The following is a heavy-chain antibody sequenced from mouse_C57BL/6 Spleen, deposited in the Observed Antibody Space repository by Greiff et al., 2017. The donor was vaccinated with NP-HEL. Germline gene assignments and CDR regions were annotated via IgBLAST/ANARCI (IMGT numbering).Heavy chain of an antibody. CDR3: ARHCYGNYRDWYFDV. CDR2: FYPGSGSI. V-gene: IGHV1-62-2*01. J-gene: IGHJ1*03. Sequence: QVQLQQSGAELVKPGASVKLSCKAPGYTFTEYTIHWVKQGFGQGLEWIGWFYPGSGSIKYNEKFKDKATLTADKSSSTVYMELSRLPSEDSAVYFCARHCYGNYRDWYFDVWGTGTTVTVSS. CDR1: GYTFTEYT. D-gene: IGHD2-1*01.